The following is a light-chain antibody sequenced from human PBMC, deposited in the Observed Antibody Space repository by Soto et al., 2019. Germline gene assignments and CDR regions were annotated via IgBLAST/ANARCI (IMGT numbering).Light chain of an antibody. V-gene: IGLV1-40*01. J-gene: IGLJ1*01. CDR1: TSNIGFGYD. Sequence: QSVLTQPPSVSGAPGQTVTISCTGSTSNIGFGYDVHWYQQPPGAAPKLLIYGNNKRPSGVPDRFSGSKSDTSGSLVITGLQPEDEADYYCQSYDNMVSPFNYVXGTGTKVTVL. CDR2: GNN. CDR3: QSYDNMVSPFNYV.